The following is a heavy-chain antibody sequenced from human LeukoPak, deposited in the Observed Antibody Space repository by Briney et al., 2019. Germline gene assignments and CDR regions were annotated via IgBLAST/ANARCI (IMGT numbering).Heavy chain of an antibody. CDR2: ISGSGGIT. CDR1: GFTFSSYA. Sequence: GGSLRLSCAASGFTFSSYAMSWVRHAPGKGLEWVSAISGSGGITYYADSVKGRFTNSRDNSKNTLYLKMNSLRAEDTAVYYWAKDPAPAGTEGGGGYFQHWGQGTLVTVSS. J-gene: IGHJ1*01. D-gene: IGHD1-1*01. V-gene: IGHV3-23*01. CDR3: AKDPAPAGTEGGGGYFQH.